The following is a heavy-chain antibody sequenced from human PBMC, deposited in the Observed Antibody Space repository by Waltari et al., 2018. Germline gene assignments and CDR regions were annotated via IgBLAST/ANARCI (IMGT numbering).Heavy chain of an antibody. V-gene: IGHV3-30*18. CDR3: AKAGGIHNYPLDP. D-gene: IGHD1-26*01. CDR2: ISSDGSGK. Sequence: QVEEFGGGVVQPGGSLRLSCVASGYPFNNYGMQWVRQAPGKGLEWLAVISSDGSGKYYADSVKGRFTMSRDKSKNTVYLQMNSLRPEDTAVYYCAKAGGIHNYPLDPWGQGTLVTVSS. J-gene: IGHJ5*02. CDR1: GYPFNNYG.